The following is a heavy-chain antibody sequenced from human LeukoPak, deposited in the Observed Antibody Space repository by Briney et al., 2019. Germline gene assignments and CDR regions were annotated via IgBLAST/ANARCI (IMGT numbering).Heavy chain of an antibody. Sequence: ASVKVSCKASGYTFTSYGISWVRQAPGQGLEWMGWTRVDNGNTKYAQNFQGRVTMTTDTSTRTAYMELMSLRSDDTAVYYCARAGPNDDILNDYWGQGTLVTVSS. J-gene: IGHJ4*02. CDR2: TRVDNGNT. D-gene: IGHD3-9*01. V-gene: IGHV1-18*01. CDR3: ARAGPNDDILNDY. CDR1: GYTFTSYG.